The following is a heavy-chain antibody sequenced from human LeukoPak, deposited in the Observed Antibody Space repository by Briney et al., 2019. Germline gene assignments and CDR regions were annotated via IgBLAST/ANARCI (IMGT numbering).Heavy chain of an antibody. V-gene: IGHV4-4*07. CDR2: FYTGGRS. CDR3: ARDIPPLGRFDP. J-gene: IGHJ5*02. Sequence: SETLSLTCSVSGVSVSSDYWSWIRQPAGQGLEWIGRFYTGGRSSYNPSVKSRVTISVDTSTNQFSLTLTSVTVADTGVYFCARDIPPLGRFDPWGQGTLVTVSS. CDR1: GVSVSSDY. D-gene: IGHD2-21*01.